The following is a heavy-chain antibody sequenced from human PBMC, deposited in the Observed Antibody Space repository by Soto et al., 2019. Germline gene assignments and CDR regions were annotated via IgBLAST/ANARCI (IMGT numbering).Heavy chain of an antibody. CDR3: ARDGAAAGLDY. V-gene: IGHV4-31*03. CDR1: GGSISSGGYY. CDR2: IYYSGST. Sequence: SETLSLTCTVSGGSISSGGYYWSWIRQHPGKGLEWIGYIYYSGSTYYNPSLKSRVTISVDTSRNQFSLKLSSVTAADTAVYYCARDGAAAGLDYWGQGTLVTVSS. J-gene: IGHJ4*02. D-gene: IGHD6-13*01.